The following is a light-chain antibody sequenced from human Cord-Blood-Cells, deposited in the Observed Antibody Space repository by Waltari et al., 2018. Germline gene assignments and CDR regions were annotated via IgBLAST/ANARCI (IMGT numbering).Light chain of an antibody. CDR3: QQRSNWPPLT. CDR1: QSVSSY. J-gene: IGKJ4*01. CDR2: DAS. Sequence: IVLTQSPATLSLSPGERATLSCRASQSVSSYLAWYQQKPGQAPRLLSYDASNRATGIPARFSCSGSGTDFTLTISSLEPEDFAVYYCQQRSNWPPLTFGGGTKVEIK. V-gene: IGKV3-11*01.